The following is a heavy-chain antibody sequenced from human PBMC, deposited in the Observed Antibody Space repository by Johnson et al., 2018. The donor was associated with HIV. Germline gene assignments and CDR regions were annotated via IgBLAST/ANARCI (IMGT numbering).Heavy chain of an antibody. CDR2: ISYDGSNK. V-gene: IGHV3-30*01. CDR3: ARDLGPDGAFDI. D-gene: IGHD5-24*01. Sequence: QVQLVESGGGLVQPGGSLRLSCAASGFTFSSYDMHWVRQAPGKGLEWVAVISYDGSNKYYADSVKGRFTISRDNSKNTLYLQMNSMSAEDTAVYYCARDLGPDGAFDIWGQGTMVTVSS. CDR1: GFTFSSYD. J-gene: IGHJ3*02.